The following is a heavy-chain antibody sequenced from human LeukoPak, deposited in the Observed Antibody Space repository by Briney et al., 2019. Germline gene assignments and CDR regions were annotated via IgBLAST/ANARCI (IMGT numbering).Heavy chain of an antibody. CDR3: ARGSTRGQRWLQFLYYFDY. Sequence: PSETLSLTCAVYGGSFSGYYWSWIRQPPGKGLEWIGEINHSGSTNYNPSLKSRVTISVDTSKNQFSLKLSSVTAADTAVYYCARGSTRGQRWLQFLYYFDYWGQGTLVTVSS. CDR1: GGSFSGYY. V-gene: IGHV4-34*01. J-gene: IGHJ4*02. CDR2: INHSGST. D-gene: IGHD5-24*01.